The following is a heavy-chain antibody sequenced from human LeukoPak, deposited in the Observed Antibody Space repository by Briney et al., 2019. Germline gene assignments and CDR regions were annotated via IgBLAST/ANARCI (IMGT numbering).Heavy chain of an antibody. CDR1: GFTFSDYY. V-gene: IGHV3-11*01. J-gene: IGHJ3*02. CDR2: ISSSASTI. CDR3: ARHSSGWYYGAFDI. D-gene: IGHD6-19*01. Sequence: PGGSLRLSCAASGFTFSDYYMSWIRQAPGKGLEWVSYISSSASTIYYADSVKGRFTISRDNAKNSLYLQMNSLRAEDTAVYYCARHSSGWYYGAFDIWGQGTMVTVSS.